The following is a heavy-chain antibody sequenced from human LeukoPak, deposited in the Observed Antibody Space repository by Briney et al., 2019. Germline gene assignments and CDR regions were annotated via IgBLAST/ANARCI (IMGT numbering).Heavy chain of an antibody. CDR2: INSDGSIT. V-gene: IGHV3-74*01. D-gene: IGHD3-16*01. Sequence: GGSLRLSCAASEFTFSSYWMHWVRQAPGKGLVWVSLINSDGSITTYADSVKGRFTISRDNAKNTLYLQMNSLRAEDTAIYYCTRGGVDYWGQGTLVTVSS. CDR1: EFTFSSYW. CDR3: TRGGVDY. J-gene: IGHJ4*02.